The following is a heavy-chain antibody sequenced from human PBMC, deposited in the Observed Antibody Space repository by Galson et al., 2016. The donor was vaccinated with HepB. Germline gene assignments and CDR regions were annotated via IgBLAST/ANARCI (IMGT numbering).Heavy chain of an antibody. V-gene: IGHV3-74*01. CDR3: AGAAGQGYSGSGSRLDL. Sequence: SLRLSCAASGFTFSSYWMHWVRQSPEEGLVWVSHINSDGSTTAYAASVKGRFTISRDNAKNSLYLQMNSLRGEDTAIYYCAGAAGQGYSGSGSRLDLWGLGTLVTVSS. D-gene: IGHD3-10*01. CDR1: GFTFSSYW. CDR2: INSDGSTT. J-gene: IGHJ5*02.